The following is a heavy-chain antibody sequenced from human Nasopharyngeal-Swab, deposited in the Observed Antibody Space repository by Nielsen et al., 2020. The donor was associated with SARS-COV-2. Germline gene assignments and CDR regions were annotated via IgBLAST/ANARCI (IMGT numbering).Heavy chain of an antibody. CDR3: ATAYGSVSSPEY. CDR1: GYTFTSFG. V-gene: IGHV1-18*01. D-gene: IGHD3-10*01. Sequence: ASVKVSCKASGYTFTSFGISWVRQAPGQGLEWMGWISSYNGDTHYAHSLQGRITMTTDTSTSTAYLELRSLRSDNTAMYYRATAYGSVSSPEYWGQGTLVTVSS. J-gene: IGHJ4*02. CDR2: ISSYNGDT.